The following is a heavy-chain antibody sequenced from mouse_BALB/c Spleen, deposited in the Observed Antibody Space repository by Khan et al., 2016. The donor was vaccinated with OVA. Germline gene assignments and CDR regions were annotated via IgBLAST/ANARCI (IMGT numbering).Heavy chain of an antibody. J-gene: IGHJ3*01. CDR3: ARREKYGYDPSWFAY. CDR1: GYTFTSYW. V-gene: IGHV1-61*01. CDR2: IDPSDSET. D-gene: IGHD2-2*01. Sequence: QVQLQQTGAELVRPGASVKLSCKASGYTFTSYWMNWVKQRPGHGLEWIGRIDPSDSETHYKQMFKDKATLTVDKSSSTAYMQLSSLTSEDSAVYYCARREKYGYDPSWFAYWGQGTLVTVSA.